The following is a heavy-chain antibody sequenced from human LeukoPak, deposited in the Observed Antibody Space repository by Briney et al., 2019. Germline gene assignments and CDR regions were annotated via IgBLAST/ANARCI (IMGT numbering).Heavy chain of an antibody. V-gene: IGHV3-21*01. CDR1: GFTFSSYS. Sequence: PGGTLRLSCAASGFTFSSYSMNWVRQAPGKGLEWVSSISTSSTYIYYADSVKGRFTISRDNAKNSLYLQMNSLRAEDTAVYYCARDPPFIIGTTFFDYWGQGTLVTVSS. D-gene: IGHD1-20*01. CDR3: ARDPPFIIGTTFFDY. CDR2: ISTSSTYI. J-gene: IGHJ4*02.